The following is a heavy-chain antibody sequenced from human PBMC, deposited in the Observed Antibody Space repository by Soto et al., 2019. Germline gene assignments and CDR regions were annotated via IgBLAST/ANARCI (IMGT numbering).Heavy chain of an antibody. D-gene: IGHD3-10*01. J-gene: IGHJ3*02. CDR2: IYYSGSN. CDR1: GGSISSYY. Sequence: QVQLQESGPGLVKPSETLSLTCTVSGGSISSYYWSWIRQPPGKGLEWIGYIYYSGSNNYNPSLKSRVTISVDTSKNHFSLKLSSVTVADTAVYYCARRYGVAFDIWGQGTMVTFSS. V-gene: IGHV4-59*08. CDR3: ARRYGVAFDI.